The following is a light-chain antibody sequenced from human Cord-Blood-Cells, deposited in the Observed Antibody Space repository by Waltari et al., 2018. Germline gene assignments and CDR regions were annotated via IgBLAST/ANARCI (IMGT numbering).Light chain of an antibody. CDR2: GKN. CDR1: SLRSYY. CDR3: NSRDSSGNHYV. J-gene: IGLJ1*01. V-gene: IGLV3-19*01. Sequence: SSELTQDPAVSVALGQTVRITCQGDSLRSYYASWYQQKPGQAPVLFISGKNNRPSGIPDLFSGSSSRNTASLTITVAQAEDEADSYCNSRDSSGNHYVFGTGTKVTVL.